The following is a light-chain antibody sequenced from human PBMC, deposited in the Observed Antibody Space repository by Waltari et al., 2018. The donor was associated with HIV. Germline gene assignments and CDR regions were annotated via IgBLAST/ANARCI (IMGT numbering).Light chain of an antibody. V-gene: IGLV1-44*01. Sequence: QSVLTQPPSASGTPGQRVTIPCSGSSSNIGSSTVSCFQQLPGTAPKLLIYSNNQRPSGVPDRFSGSKSGTSASLAITGLQSEDEADYYCAAWDDSLNGWVFGGGTKLTVL. CDR1: SSNIGSST. CDR2: SNN. J-gene: IGLJ3*02. CDR3: AAWDDSLNGWV.